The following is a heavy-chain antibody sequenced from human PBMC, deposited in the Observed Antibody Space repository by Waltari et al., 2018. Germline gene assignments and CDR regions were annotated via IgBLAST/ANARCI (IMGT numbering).Heavy chain of an antibody. Sequence: QLQLQESGPGLVKPSETLSLTCTVSGGSISSSRYSWGWIRQPPGKGLEWIGSIYYSGSSCYNRYLKSRDTISVDTSKNQFSLKLSSVTAAEAAVYYWARQVRDPFVGWERQAYFDYWGQGTLVTVSS. V-gene: IGHV4-39*01. D-gene: IGHD1-26*01. CDR2: IYYSGSS. J-gene: IGHJ4*02. CDR1: GGSISSSRYS. CDR3: ARQVRDPFVGWERQAYFDY.